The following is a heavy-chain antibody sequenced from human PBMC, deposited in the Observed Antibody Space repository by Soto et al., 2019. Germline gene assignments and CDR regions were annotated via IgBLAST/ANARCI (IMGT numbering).Heavy chain of an antibody. J-gene: IGHJ4*02. CDR3: TTLDYDYIWGSYRCWGCVY. Sequence: GGSLRLSCAASGFTFSNAWMSWVRQAPGKGLEWVGRIKSKTDGGTTDYAAPVKGRFTISRDDSKNTLYLQMNSLKTEDTAVYYCTTLDYDYIWGSYRCWGCVYWGQGTLVTVSS. D-gene: IGHD3-16*02. V-gene: IGHV3-15*01. CDR1: GFTFSNAW. CDR2: IKSKTDGGTT.